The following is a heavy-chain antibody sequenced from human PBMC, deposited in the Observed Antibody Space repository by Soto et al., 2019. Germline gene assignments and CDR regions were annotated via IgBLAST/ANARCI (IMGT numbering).Heavy chain of an antibody. D-gene: IGHD6-19*01. V-gene: IGHV3-11*01. CDR3: ARDRAGTRTFPHNTFNT. CDR1: GFSFNVYY. CDR2: ISILGDST. J-gene: IGHJ6*02. Sequence: QEQLAESGGGLVKPGGSLRLSCAASGFSFNVYYMTWIRQAPGSGLEWVASISILGDSTYYADSVKGRFTISRDNARNSLHLQMDTLRAEDTAVYYCARDRAGTRTFPHNTFNTWGQGTTVTVAS.